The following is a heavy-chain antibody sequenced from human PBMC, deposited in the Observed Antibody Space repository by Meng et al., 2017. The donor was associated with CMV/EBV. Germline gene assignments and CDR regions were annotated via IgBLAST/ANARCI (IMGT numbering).Heavy chain of an antibody. CDR3: ARPHYANYFDY. J-gene: IGHJ4*02. D-gene: IGHD4-17*01. CDR1: GGSISSSSYY. Sequence: SLTCTVSGGSISSSSYYWGWIRQPPGKGLEWIGSIYYSGSTYYNPSLKSRVTISVDTSKNQFSLKLSSVTAADTAVYYCARPHYANYFDYWGQGTLVTVSS. CDR2: IYYSGST. V-gene: IGHV4-39*01.